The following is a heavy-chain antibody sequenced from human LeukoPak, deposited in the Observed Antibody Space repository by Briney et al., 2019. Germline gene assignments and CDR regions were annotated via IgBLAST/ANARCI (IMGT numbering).Heavy chain of an antibody. V-gene: IGHV1-46*01. D-gene: IGHD3-22*01. CDR2: INPSGGST. CDR1: GYTFTSYY. J-gene: IGHJ4*02. CDR3: ARATPYYYDSSGYYNIDY. Sequence: GASVKVSCKASGYTFTSYYMHWVRQAPGQGLEWMGIINPSGGSTSYAQKFQGRVTTTRDTSTSTVYMELSSLRSEDTAVYYCARATPYYYDSSGYYNIDYWGQGTLVTVSS.